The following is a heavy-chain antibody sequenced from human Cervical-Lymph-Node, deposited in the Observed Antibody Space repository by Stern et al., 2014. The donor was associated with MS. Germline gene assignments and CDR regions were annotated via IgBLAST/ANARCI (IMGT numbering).Heavy chain of an antibody. CDR2: IIPMVGTT. J-gene: IGHJ4*01. CDR1: GGSFSTYT. V-gene: IGHV1-69*06. Sequence: QMQLVQSGAEVRKPGSSVKVSCKASGGSFSTYTISWVRQAPGQGLERMGRIIPMVGTTDYARKLQGRVTMTADKSTNTAYMELTSLRSEDTAVYFCAREPPGLFVMLPSVTDYWGHGTLVTVSS. CDR3: AREPPGLFVMLPSVTDY. D-gene: IGHD3-10*02.